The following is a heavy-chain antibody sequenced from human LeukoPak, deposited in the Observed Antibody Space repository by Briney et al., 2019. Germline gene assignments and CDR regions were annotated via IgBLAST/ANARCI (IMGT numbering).Heavy chain of an antibody. CDR2: INWNGGST. CDR1: GFTFDDYG. Sequence: GGSLRLSCAASGFTFDDYGMSWVRQAPGKGLEWVSGINWNGGSTGYADSVKGRFTISRDNAKNSLYLQMNSPRAEDTALYYCAREGIVVVTGVLGYMDVWGKGTTVTVSS. V-gene: IGHV3-20*04. D-gene: IGHD2-21*02. J-gene: IGHJ6*03. CDR3: AREGIVVVTGVLGYMDV.